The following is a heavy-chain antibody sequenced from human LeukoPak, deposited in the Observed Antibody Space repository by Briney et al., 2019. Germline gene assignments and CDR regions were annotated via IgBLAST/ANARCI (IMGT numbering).Heavy chain of an antibody. D-gene: IGHD6-19*01. CDR2: ISSSSSYI. CDR1: GFTFSSYS. CDR3: AGGQWLLNWFDP. J-gene: IGHJ5*02. Sequence: GGSLRLSCAASGFTFSSYSINWVRQAPGKGLEWVSSISSSSSYIYYADSVKGRFTISRDNAKNSLYLQMNSLRAEDTAAYYCAGGQWLLNWFDPWGQGTLVTVSS. V-gene: IGHV3-21*01.